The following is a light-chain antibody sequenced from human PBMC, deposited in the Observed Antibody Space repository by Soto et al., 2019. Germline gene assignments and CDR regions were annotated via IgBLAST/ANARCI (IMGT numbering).Light chain of an antibody. Sequence: QSALTQPASVSGSPGQSITISCTGTSSDVGGYNYVSWYQQHPGKVPQVMIYDVSNRPSGVSNRFSGSKSGNTASLTISGLQAEDEADYYCSSYTQSGTVVFCGGTKLTVL. CDR3: SSYTQSGTVV. CDR1: SSDVGGYNY. CDR2: DVS. V-gene: IGLV2-14*03. J-gene: IGLJ2*01.